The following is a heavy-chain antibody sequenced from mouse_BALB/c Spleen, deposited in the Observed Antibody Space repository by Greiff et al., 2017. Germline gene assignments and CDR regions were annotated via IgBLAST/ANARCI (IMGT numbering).Heavy chain of an antibody. CDR2: IRSKSNNYAT. D-gene: IGHD2-3*01. CDR1: GFTFNTNA. J-gene: IGHJ4*01. CDR3: VRDVDGYYEDYYAMDY. V-gene: IGHV10S3*01. Sequence: EAGGGLVQPKGSLKLSCAASGFTFNTNAMNWVRQAPGKGLEWVARIRSKSNNYATYYADSVKDRFTISRDDSQSMLYLQMNNLKTEDTAMYYCVRDVDGYYEDYYAMDYWGQGTSVTVSS.